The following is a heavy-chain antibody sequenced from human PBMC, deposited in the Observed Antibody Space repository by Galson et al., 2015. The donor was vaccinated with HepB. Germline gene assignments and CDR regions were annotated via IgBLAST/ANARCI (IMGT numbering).Heavy chain of an antibody. CDR1: GFTFSSYG. D-gene: IGHD6-13*01. Sequence: SLSLSCAASGFTFSSYGMHWVRQAPGKGLEWVAVIWYDGSNKYYADSVKGRFTISRDNSKNTLYLQMNSLRAEDTAVYYCARDIAAALRGGLYHGLHGMDVWGQGTTVTVSS. V-gene: IGHV3-33*01. CDR3: ARDIAAALRGGLYHGLHGMDV. J-gene: IGHJ6*02. CDR2: IWYDGSNK.